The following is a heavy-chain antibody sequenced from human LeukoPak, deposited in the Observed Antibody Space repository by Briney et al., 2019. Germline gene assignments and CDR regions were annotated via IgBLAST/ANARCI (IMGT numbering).Heavy chain of an antibody. CDR3: ARGEYSSGWYSDY. J-gene: IGHJ4*02. Sequence: PGGSLRLSCAASGFTVSSNYMSWVRQAPGKGLEWVSVIYSGGSTYYADSVKGRFTISRDNSKSTLYLQMNSLRAEDTAVYYCARGEYSSGWYSDYWGQGTLVTVSS. CDR2: IYSGGST. CDR1: GFTVSSNY. V-gene: IGHV3-66*01. D-gene: IGHD6-19*01.